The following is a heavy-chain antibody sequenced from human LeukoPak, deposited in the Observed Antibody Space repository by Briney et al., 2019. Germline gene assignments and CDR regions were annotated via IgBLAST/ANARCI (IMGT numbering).Heavy chain of an antibody. CDR2: ISYDGSNK. CDR3: ARDKGRWLQFLYFDY. V-gene: IGHV3-30-3*01. CDR1: GFTFSSYA. J-gene: IGHJ4*02. Sequence: GGSPRLSCAASGFTFSSYAMHWVRQAPGKGLEWVAVISYDGSNKYYADSVKGRFTISRDNSKNALYLQMSSLRAEDTAVYYCARDKGRWLQFLYFDYWGQGTLVTVSS. D-gene: IGHD5-24*01.